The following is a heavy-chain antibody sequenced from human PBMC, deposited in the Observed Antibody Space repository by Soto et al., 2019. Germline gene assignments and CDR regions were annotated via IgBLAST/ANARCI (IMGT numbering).Heavy chain of an antibody. CDR3: ARHRAARPIEY. J-gene: IGHJ4*02. V-gene: IGHV4-34*01. CDR1: GGSFSGYY. D-gene: IGHD6-6*01. Sequence: SETLSLTCAVYGGSFSGYYWSWIRQLPGKGLELIGEINHSGSTNYNPSLKSRVTISVDTSKNQFSLKLSSVTAADTAVYYCARHRAARPIEYWGQGTLVTV. CDR2: INHSGST.